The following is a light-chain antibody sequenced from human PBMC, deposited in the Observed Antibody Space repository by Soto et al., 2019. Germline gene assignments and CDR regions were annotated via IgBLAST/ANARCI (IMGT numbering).Light chain of an antibody. CDR3: AAWDDSLNGVV. CDR1: SSSIGSNS. CDR2: SNN. J-gene: IGLJ2*01. V-gene: IGLV1-44*01. Sequence: QSVLTQPPSASGTPGQRISISCSGSSSSIGSNSVSWYQHLPGTTPKLLIYSNNQRPSGVPDRFSGSKSGTSASLAISGLQSEDEADYFCAAWDDSLNGVVFGGGTKLTVL.